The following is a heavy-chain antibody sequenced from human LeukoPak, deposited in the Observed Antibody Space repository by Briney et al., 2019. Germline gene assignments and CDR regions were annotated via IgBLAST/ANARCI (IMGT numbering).Heavy chain of an antibody. Sequence: SETLSLTCAVYGGSFSGYYWSWIRQPPGKGREWIGEINHSGSTNYNPSLKSRVTISVDTSKNQFSLKLSSVTAADTAVCYCASLLGRRRGYWGQGTLVTVSS. CDR2: INHSGST. D-gene: IGHD2/OR15-2a*01. V-gene: IGHV4-34*01. CDR1: GGSFSGYY. CDR3: ASLLGRRRGY. J-gene: IGHJ4*02.